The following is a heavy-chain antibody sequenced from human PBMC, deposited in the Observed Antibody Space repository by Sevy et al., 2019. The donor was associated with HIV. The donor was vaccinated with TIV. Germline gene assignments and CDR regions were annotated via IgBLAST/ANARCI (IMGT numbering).Heavy chain of an antibody. J-gene: IGHJ4*02. D-gene: IGHD3-10*01. CDR3: AKAPNGYYGSGREGYYFDY. V-gene: IGHV3-23*01. CDR2: ISGSGGST. Sequence: GESLKISCAASGFTFSSYAMSWVRQAPGKGLEWVSAISGSGGSTYNADSVKGRFTISRDNSKNTLYLQMNSLSAEDTAVYYCAKAPNGYYGSGREGYYFDYWGQGTLVTVSS. CDR1: GFTFSSYA.